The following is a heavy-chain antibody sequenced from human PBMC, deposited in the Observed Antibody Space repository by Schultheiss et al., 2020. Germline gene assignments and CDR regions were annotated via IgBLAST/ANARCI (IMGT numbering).Heavy chain of an antibody. CDR1: GYTFTSYY. D-gene: IGHD3-10*01. CDR2: INPNSGGT. Sequence: ASVKVSCKASGYTFTSYYMHWVRQGPGQGLEWMGWINPNSGGTNYAQKFQGRVTMTRDTSISTAYMELSRLRSDDTAVYYCARVVGSGKYYYYYGMDVWGKGTRVNGYS. J-gene: IGHJ6*04. V-gene: IGHV1-2*02. CDR3: ARVVGSGKYYYYYGMDV.